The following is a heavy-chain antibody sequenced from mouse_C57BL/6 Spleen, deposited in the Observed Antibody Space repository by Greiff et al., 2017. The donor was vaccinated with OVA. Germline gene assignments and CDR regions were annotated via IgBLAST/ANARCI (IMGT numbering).Heavy chain of an antibody. CDR3: ARHEVSYGRGDYFDY. V-gene: IGHV1-62-2*01. CDR1: GYTFTEYT. D-gene: IGHD1-1*01. CDR2: FYPGSGSI. Sequence: QVHVKQSGTELVKPGASVKLSCKASGYTFTEYTIHWVKQRSGQGLEWIGWFYPGSGSIKYNEKFKDKATLTADKSSSTVYMELSRLTSEDSAVYFCARHEVSYGRGDYFDYWGQGTTLTVSS. J-gene: IGHJ2*01.